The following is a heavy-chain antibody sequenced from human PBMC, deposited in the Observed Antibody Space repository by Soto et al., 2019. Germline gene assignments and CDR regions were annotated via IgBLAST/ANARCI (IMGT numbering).Heavy chain of an antibody. CDR1: GYTFTSYG. Sequence: QVQLVQSGAEVKKPGASVKVSCKASGYTFTSYGISWVRQAPGQGLEWMGWISAYNGNTNYAQKLQGRVTMTTDTSTSTAYMGLRSLRSDDTAVYYCARDVGTIFGVVIKGYYYGMDVWGQGTTVTVSS. V-gene: IGHV1-18*01. J-gene: IGHJ6*02. CDR2: ISAYNGNT. D-gene: IGHD3-3*01. CDR3: ARDVGTIFGVVIKGYYYGMDV.